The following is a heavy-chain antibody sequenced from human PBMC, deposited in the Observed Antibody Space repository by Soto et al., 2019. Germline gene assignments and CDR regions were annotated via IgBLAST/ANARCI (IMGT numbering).Heavy chain of an antibody. CDR2: INHSGST. CDR1: GGSFSGYY. J-gene: IGHJ4*02. D-gene: IGHD5-12*01. V-gene: IGHV4-34*01. Sequence: ASETLSLTCAVYGGSFSGYYWSWIRQPPGKGLEWIGEINHSGSTNYNPSLKSRVTISVDTSKNQFSLKLSSVTAADTAVYYCARDRLRLFDYWGQGTLVTVSS. CDR3: ARDRLRLFDY.